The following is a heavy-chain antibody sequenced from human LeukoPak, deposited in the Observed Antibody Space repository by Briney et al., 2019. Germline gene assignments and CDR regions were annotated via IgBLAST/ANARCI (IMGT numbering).Heavy chain of an antibody. CDR1: GFTFSHYG. V-gene: IGHV3-33*06. J-gene: IGHJ4*02. CDR2: IWFDGGEI. Sequence: GWSLRLSCAASGFTFSHYGMHWVGQAPGKGLEWVAVIWFDGGEIHYLDSVKGRFTISRDNSKNTLYLQMNSLRADDTAVYYCAKACRWSIAAAGEGFDYWGQGTLVTVSS. CDR3: AKACRWSIAAAGEGFDY. D-gene: IGHD6-13*01.